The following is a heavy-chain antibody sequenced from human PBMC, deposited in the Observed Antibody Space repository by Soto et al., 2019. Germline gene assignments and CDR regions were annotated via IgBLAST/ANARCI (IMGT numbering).Heavy chain of an antibody. CDR1: GASISSYF. D-gene: IGHD6-19*01. J-gene: IGHJ5*02. CDR2: ISTSGTT. CDR3: AREAGPDRWFDP. V-gene: IGHV4-4*07. Sequence: QVQLQESGPGLVEPSETLSLTCTVSGASISSYFWTWIRQPAGKGLDWIGRISTSGTTNYNPSLRSQVTMSVDTSKNHFSLNLSSVTAADAAVYYCAREAGPDRWFDPWGQGSLVTVSS.